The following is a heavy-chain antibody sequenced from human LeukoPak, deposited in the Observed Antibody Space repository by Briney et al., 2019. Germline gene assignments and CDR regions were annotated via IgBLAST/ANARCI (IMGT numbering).Heavy chain of an antibody. CDR3: ARERVAADNYYCYGMDV. D-gene: IGHD2-15*01. CDR1: GFTFSSYG. J-gene: IGHJ6*02. V-gene: IGHV3-33*01. Sequence: GGSLRLSCAASGFTFSSYGMHWVRQAPGKGLEWVAVIWYDGSNKYYADSVKGRFTISRDNSKNTLYLQMNSLRAEDTAVYYCARERVAADNYYCYGMDVWGQGTTVTVSS. CDR2: IWYDGSNK.